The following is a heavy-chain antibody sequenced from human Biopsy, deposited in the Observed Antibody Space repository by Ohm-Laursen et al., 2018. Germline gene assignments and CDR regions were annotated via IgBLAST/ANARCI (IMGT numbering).Heavy chain of an antibody. CDR3: ARGGFGLDGYNGP. V-gene: IGHV4-59*07. Sequence: SDTLSLTCTVSGGPLNSYYWSWIRRPPGKGLEWIGYIYYSGIAANYNPSLKGRVTISVDTSKHQFSLRLTSATAADTAVYYCARGGFGLDGYNGPWGRGTLVIVSS. J-gene: IGHJ5*02. CDR2: IYYSGIA. D-gene: IGHD5-24*01. CDR1: GGPLNSYY.